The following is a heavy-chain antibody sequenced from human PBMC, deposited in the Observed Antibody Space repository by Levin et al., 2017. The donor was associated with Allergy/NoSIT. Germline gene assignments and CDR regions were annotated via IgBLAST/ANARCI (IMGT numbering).Heavy chain of an antibody. D-gene: IGHD3-10*01. CDR3: ARVMVRGVNYGMDG. CDR1: GGSISSYY. Sequence: SETLSLTCTVSGGSISSYYWSWIRQPPGKGLEWIGYIYYSGSTNYNPSLKSRVTISVDTSKNQFSLKLSSVTAADTAVYYCARVMVRGVNYGMDGWGQGTTVTVSS. CDR2: IYYSGST. V-gene: IGHV4-59*01. J-gene: IGHJ6*02.